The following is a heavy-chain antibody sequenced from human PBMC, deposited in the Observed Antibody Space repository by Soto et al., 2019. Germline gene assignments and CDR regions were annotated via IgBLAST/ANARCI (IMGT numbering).Heavy chain of an antibody. J-gene: IGHJ6*03. D-gene: IGHD2-15*01. CDR1: GFTFSSYG. Sequence: TGGSLRLSCAASGFTFSSYGMHWVRQAPGKGLEWVAVISYDGSNKYYADSVKGRFTISRDNSKNTLYLQMNSLRAEDTAVYYCAKDPLIYCSGGSCYPDIGYYYYMDVWGKGTTVTAP. CDR3: AKDPLIYCSGGSCYPDIGYYYYMDV. V-gene: IGHV3-30*18. CDR2: ISYDGSNK.